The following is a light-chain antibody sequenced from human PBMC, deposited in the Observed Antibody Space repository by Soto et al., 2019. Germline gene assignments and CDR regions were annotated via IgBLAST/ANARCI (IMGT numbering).Light chain of an antibody. CDR1: QSISDT. V-gene: IGKV3-15*01. CDR2: GAS. CDR3: QQYNNWPWT. J-gene: IGKJ1*01. Sequence: ELVMTQSPATLSVSPGGSATLSCRASQSISDTLAWYQQKPGQAPRLLIQGASTRATGFPARFSGSGSGTDCTLTISSLQSEDFAVYYCQQYNNWPWTFGQGTKVDIK.